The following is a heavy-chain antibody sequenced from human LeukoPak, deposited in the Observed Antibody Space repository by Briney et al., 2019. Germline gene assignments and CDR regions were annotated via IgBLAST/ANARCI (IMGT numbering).Heavy chain of an antibody. J-gene: IGHJ4*02. CDR1: GGSMTTHH. V-gene: IGHV4-59*11. Sequence: SETLSLTCTVSGGSMTTHHWNWIRQTPGKGLEWIGYVFDSGRTKENPSLKSRVTLSADTSKDQLSLRLSSVTAADTAVYYCTTIKRGNIFGYFDFWGQGILVTVSS. D-gene: IGHD5-18*01. CDR3: TTIKRGNIFGYFDF. CDR2: VFDSGRT.